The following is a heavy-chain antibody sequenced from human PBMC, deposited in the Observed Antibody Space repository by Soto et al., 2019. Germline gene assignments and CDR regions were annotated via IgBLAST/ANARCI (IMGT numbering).Heavy chain of an antibody. CDR3: ARDDEYSANGMEV. Sequence: QVQLVESGGGVVQPGRSLRLSCAASEFTFSNYGMHWVRQAPGKGLEWVAVILNDGSNRYHADSVKDRFTISRDNSKNTLYLQMNSPRAEDTAVYYCARDDEYSANGMEVWGQGTTVTVS. CDR1: EFTFSNYG. J-gene: IGHJ6*02. CDR2: ILNDGSNR. D-gene: IGHD6-6*01. V-gene: IGHV3-33*01.